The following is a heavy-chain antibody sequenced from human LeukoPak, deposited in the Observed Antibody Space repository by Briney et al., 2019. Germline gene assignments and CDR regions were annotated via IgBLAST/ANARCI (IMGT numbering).Heavy chain of an antibody. J-gene: IGHJ5*02. CDR1: GYTFSTYG. V-gene: IGHV1-18*01. CDR3: ARDRGSSWDPPNWFDP. Sequence: ASVKVSCKASGYTFSTYGISWVRQAPGQGLEWMGWISAYNGNTNYAQKLQGRVTMTTDTSTSTAYMELRSLRSDDTAVYYCARDRGSSWDPPNWFDPWGQGTLVTVSS. D-gene: IGHD6-13*01. CDR2: ISAYNGNT.